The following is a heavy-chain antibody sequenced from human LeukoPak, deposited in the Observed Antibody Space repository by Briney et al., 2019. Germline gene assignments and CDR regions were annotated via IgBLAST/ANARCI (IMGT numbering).Heavy chain of an antibody. V-gene: IGHV3-23*01. CDR1: GFTFRRYA. CDR3: AKEKDYYGSGSSAFDY. Sequence: GGSLRLSCAASGFTFRRYAMSWVRQAPGKGLEWVSVISGSGDSTYYADSVKGRFTISRDNTKNTVYLQMNSLRAEDTAVYYCAKEKDYYGSGSSAFDYWGQGTLVTVSS. J-gene: IGHJ4*02. CDR2: ISGSGDST. D-gene: IGHD3-10*01.